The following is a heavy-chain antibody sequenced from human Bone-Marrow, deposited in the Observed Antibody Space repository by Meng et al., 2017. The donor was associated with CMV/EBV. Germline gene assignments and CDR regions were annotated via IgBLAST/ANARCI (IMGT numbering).Heavy chain of an antibody. CDR2: IKQDGSEK. V-gene: IGHV3-7*01. Sequence: SCAASGFSFSSYWMSWVRQAPGKGLEWVANIKQDGSEKYYVDSVKGRFTISRDNAKNSLYLQMNSLRAEDTAVYYCARLWFGENFDYWGQGTLVTVSS. CDR3: ARLWFGENFDY. D-gene: IGHD3-10*01. CDR1: GFSFSSYW. J-gene: IGHJ4*02.